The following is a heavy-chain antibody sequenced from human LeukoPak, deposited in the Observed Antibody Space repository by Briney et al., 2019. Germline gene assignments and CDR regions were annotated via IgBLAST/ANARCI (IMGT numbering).Heavy chain of an antibody. CDR1: GYTFTSYG. J-gene: IGHJ5*02. D-gene: IGHD6-19*01. Sequence: ASVKVSCKASGYTFTSYGISWVRQAPGQGLEWMGWISAYNGNTNYAQKLQGRVTMTTDTSTSTAYMELRSLRSDDTAVYYCARDRRIAVAGTVYNWFDPWGQGTLVTVSS. CDR2: ISAYNGNT. V-gene: IGHV1-18*01. CDR3: ARDRRIAVAGTVYNWFDP.